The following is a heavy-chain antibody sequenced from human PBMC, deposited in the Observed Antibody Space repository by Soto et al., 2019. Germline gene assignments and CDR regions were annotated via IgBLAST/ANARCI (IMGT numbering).Heavy chain of an antibody. CDR1: GYSFTSYW. J-gene: IGHJ4*02. CDR3: ACFPMVVAALLFDTFDY. Sequence: GEALKISCKGSGYSFTSYWIGWVRQMPGKGLEWRGIIYTGDSDTRYSPSFQGQGTISDDKCISTAYLQWSSLNASDTSIYYSACFPMVVAALLFDTFDYWGPGTLVTVSS. CDR2: IYTGDSDT. D-gene: IGHD2-15*01. V-gene: IGHV5-51*01.